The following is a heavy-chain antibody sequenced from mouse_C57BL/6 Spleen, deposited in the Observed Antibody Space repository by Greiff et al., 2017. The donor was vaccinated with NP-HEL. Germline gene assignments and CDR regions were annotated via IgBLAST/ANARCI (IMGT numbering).Heavy chain of an antibody. CDR2: ISSGSGSI. D-gene: IGHD1-1*01. J-gene: IGHJ3*01. CDR1: GFTFSDYG. Sequence: EVKLMESGGGLVKPGGSLKLTCAASGFTFSDYGMHWVRQAPEQGLEWVGYISSGSGSIYYADTVKGRFTISRDNAKNTPCLQVTSLRSEDTAMYYCARAYYYGSSTWFAYWGQGTLVTASA. V-gene: IGHV5-17*01. CDR3: ARAYYYGSSTWFAY.